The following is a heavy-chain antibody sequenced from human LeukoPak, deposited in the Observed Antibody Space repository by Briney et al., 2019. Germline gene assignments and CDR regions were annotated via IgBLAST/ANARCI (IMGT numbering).Heavy chain of an antibody. CDR2: IYTSGST. Sequence: ASETLSLTCTVSGGSISSGSYYWSWIRQPAGKELEWIGRIYTSGSTNYNPSLKSRVTISVDTSKNQFSLKLSSVTAADTAVYYCAREIXDGYSHDAFDIWGQGTMVTVSS. V-gene: IGHV4-61*02. CDR1: GGSISSGSYY. CDR3: AREIXDGYSHDAFDI. J-gene: IGHJ3*02. D-gene: IGHD5-24*01.